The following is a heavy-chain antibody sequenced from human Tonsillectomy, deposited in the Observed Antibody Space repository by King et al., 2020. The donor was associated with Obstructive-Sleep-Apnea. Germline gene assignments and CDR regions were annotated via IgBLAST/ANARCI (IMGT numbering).Heavy chain of an antibody. Sequence: QLQESGPGLVKSSETLSLTCTVSGDSLSSSSYYWGWIRQPPGKGLEWIGGIYYRWSTNYNPSLKSRVTISVDTSKNQFSLKLGSVTAADTAVYYCATHTTAWRPVDSWGQGTLVTVSS. J-gene: IGHJ4*02. CDR3: ATHTTAWRPVDS. CDR1: GDSLSSSSYY. V-gene: IGHV4-39*01. CDR2: IYYRWST. D-gene: IGHD1-14*01.